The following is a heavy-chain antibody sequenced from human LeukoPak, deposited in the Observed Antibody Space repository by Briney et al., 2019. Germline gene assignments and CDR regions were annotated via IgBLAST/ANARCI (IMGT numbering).Heavy chain of an antibody. D-gene: IGHD1-14*01. CDR1: GFTFSSYA. CDR3: ARVGLTPGAFDI. J-gene: IGHJ3*02. CDR2: ISYDGSNK. V-gene: IGHV3-30-3*01. Sequence: GGSLRLSCAASGFTFSSYAMHWVRQAPGKGLEWVAVISYDGSNKYYADSVKGRFTISRDNSKNTLYLQMNSLRAEDTAVYYCARVGLTPGAFDIWGQGTMVTVSS.